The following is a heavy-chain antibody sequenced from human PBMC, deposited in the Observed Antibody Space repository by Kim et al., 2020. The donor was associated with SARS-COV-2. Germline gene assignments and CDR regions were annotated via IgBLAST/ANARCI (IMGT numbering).Heavy chain of an antibody. V-gene: IGHV3-23*01. D-gene: IGHD6-19*01. CDR2: T. CDR3: AKGAIAVGFDP. Sequence: TYDADSVKGRFTSSRDNSKNTLYLQMNSLRAEDTAVYYCAKGAIAVGFDPWGQGTLGTVSS. J-gene: IGHJ5*02.